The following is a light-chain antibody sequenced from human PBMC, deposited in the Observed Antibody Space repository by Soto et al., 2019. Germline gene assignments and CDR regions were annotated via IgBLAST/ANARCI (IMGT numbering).Light chain of an antibody. Sequence: QSALTQPASVSGSPGQSITISCTGTNSDLGTYNLVSWYQQHPGKAPKTIIYEVTKRPSGVSKLFSGSKSGNTASLTISGIQAEDEADYYCCSYVGSNIFYVFGTGTKLTVL. CDR1: NSDLGTYNL. CDR2: EVT. V-gene: IGLV2-23*02. CDR3: CSYVGSNIFYV. J-gene: IGLJ1*01.